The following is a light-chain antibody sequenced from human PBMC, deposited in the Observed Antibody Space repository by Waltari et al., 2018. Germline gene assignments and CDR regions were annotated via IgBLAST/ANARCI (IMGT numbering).Light chain of an antibody. CDR2: GAS. CDR3: QQYKNWPRGT. CDR1: QRVSSN. J-gene: IGKJ2*01. Sequence: ELVMTQSPDTMSVSPGERVTISCRASQRVSSNLAWYQQKPGQAPRLLIYGASTRATGIPARFSGSGSGTEFTLTISSLQSEDFAVYYCQQYKNWPRGTFGQGTKLEIK. V-gene: IGKV3-15*01.